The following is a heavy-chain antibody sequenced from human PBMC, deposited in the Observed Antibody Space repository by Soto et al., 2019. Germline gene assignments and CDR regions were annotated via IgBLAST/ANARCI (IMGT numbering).Heavy chain of an antibody. CDR2: IYYSGST. D-gene: IGHD6-13*01. CDR3: ATFDIAPADNLPLGSRDAFDI. CDR1: GGSISSYY. J-gene: IGHJ3*02. Sequence: SESLSLTCTVSGGSISSYYWTWILQPPRKGLEWIGYIYYSGSTNYNPSLKSRVTISADKSISTAYLQWSSLKASDTAMYYCATFDIAPADNLPLGSRDAFDIWGQGTMVTVSS. V-gene: IGHV4-59*12.